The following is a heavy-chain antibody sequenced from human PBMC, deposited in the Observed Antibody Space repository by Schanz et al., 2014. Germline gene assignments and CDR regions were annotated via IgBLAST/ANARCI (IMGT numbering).Heavy chain of an antibody. J-gene: IGHJ6*02. Sequence: QVQLVQSGPDVNKPGSSVKVSCQAFGDTFSKYNIMWVRQVPGQGLEWLGRIMPLRGKGNNAWKFQDRLTITEDKSMNITFMELSSLGTEDTTVYYCTRLRRADPNGFDVWGQGTTVTVSS. D-gene: IGHD6-19*01. CDR2: IMPLRGKG. CDR1: GDTFSKYN. V-gene: IGHV1-69*02. CDR3: TRLRRADPNGFDV.